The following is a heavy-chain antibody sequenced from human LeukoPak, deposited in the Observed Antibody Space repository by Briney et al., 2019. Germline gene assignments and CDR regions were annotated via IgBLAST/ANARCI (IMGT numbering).Heavy chain of an antibody. CDR1: GFTFSSYA. Sequence: GGSLRLSCAASGFTFSSYAMSWVRQAPGKGLEWVSAISGSGGSTYYADSVKGRFTISRDNSKNTLYLQMNSLRAEDTAVYYCAKDQKVTMIVVVNVFDYWGQGTLVTVSS. CDR3: AKDQKVTMIVVVNVFDY. CDR2: ISGSGGST. V-gene: IGHV3-23*01. D-gene: IGHD3-22*01. J-gene: IGHJ4*02.